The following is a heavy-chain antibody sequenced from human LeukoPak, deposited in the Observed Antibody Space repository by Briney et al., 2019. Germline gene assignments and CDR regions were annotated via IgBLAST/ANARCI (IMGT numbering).Heavy chain of an antibody. CDR1: GGSFSGHY. Sequence: SETLSLTCAVYGGSFSGHYWSWIRQPPGKGLEWIGEINHSGSTNYNPPLKSRVTISVDTSKNQFSLKLSSVTAADTGVYYCARGQYRRDYWGQGTLVTVSS. CDR2: INHSGST. V-gene: IGHV4-34*01. CDR3: ARGQYRRDY. D-gene: IGHD2-2*01. J-gene: IGHJ4*02.